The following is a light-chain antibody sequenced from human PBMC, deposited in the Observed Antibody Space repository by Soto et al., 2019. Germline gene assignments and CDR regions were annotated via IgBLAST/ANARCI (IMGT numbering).Light chain of an antibody. Sequence: EIVLIQSPATLSLSPGERATLSCRASQSVSSSLAWYQQKPGRAPRLLIYDASTRATGIPARFSASGSGTDFTLTISGIEAEDIAVYYCQQHSSWPPLTFGGGTKVEIQ. V-gene: IGKV3-11*01. CDR3: QQHSSWPPLT. CDR1: QSVSSS. J-gene: IGKJ4*01. CDR2: DAS.